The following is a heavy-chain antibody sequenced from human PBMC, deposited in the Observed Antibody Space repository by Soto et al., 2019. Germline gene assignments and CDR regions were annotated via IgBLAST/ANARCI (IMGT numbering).Heavy chain of an antibody. J-gene: IGHJ6*02. Sequence: PVGSLRLSCAASGFTFSSYEMNWVRQAPGKGLEWLSFITSRSSTIYYADSVKGRFTISRDNAKNSLYLQMNSLRDEDTAVYYCARDGLGYYYGMDVWGQGTTVTVSS. CDR2: ITSRSSTI. CDR3: ARDGLGYYYGMDV. D-gene: IGHD7-27*01. CDR1: GFTFSSYE. V-gene: IGHV3-48*02.